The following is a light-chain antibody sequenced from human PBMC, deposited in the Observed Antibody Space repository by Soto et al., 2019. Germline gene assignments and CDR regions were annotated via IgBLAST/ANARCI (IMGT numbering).Light chain of an antibody. V-gene: IGKV3-20*01. CDR3: QHFGNSPLWT. CDR2: ETS. J-gene: IGKJ1*01. Sequence: ENVLTQSPGTPSLSPGDRATLSCRASQSVSSDYLAWYQQKPGQPPRLLIYETSTRAIGIPDRFSGSGSGTEFTLTISRLEPEDFAVYFCQHFGNSPLWTFGQGTKVDIK. CDR1: QSVSSDY.